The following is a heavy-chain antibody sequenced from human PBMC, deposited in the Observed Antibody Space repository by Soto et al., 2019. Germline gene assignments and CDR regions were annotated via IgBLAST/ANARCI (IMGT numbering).Heavy chain of an antibody. CDR2: IYYTGTH. J-gene: IGHJ5*02. CDR1: GGSVSNYY. Sequence: PSEALSLTCSVSGGSVSNYYWSWVRQPPGKRLEWIGYIYYTGTHDYNPSLRGRATMSVDTSKDQFSLKLTSVTAADTAVYYCARDRDRHSSGLPSFDPWGQGILVTVSS. V-gene: IGHV4-59*02. D-gene: IGHD3-22*01. CDR3: ARDRDRHSSGLPSFDP.